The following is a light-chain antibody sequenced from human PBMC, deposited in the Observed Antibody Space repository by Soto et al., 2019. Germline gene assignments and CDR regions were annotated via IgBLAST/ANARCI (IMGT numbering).Light chain of an antibody. V-gene: IGLV2-14*03. CDR1: SSDVGGYNY. J-gene: IGLJ1*01. CDR3: SSYTTSNTRQIV. Sequence: QSVLTQPASVSGSPGQSITISCAGTSSDVGGYNYVSWYQQHPGKVPRLIISDVNKRPSGVSDRFSGSKSGNTASLTISGLQAEDEADYYCSSYTTSNTRQIVFGTGTKVTVL. CDR2: DVN.